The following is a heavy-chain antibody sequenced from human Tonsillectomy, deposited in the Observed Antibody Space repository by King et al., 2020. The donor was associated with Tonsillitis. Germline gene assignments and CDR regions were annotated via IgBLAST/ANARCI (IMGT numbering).Heavy chain of an antibody. CDR2: INPSGGAT. V-gene: IGHV1-46*01. CDR1: GYTFTNNY. D-gene: IGHD3-10*01. CDR3: ARAVYDDDSGSYHNPHWFDP. J-gene: IGHJ5*02. Sequence: VQLVQSGAEVKKPGASVKIACKASGYTFTNNYLHWVRQAPGQGLDWMGVINPSGGATNYAQKFQGRVTVTRDTSTSTVYMELSSLRSEDTAVYYCARAVYDDDSGSYHNPHWFDPWGQGTLVTVSS.